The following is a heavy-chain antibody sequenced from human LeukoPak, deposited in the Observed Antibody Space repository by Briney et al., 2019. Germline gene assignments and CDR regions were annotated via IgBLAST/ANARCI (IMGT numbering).Heavy chain of an antibody. CDR2: IFPTSREI. J-gene: IGHJ4*02. V-gene: IGHV3-23*01. D-gene: IGHD6-19*01. CDR3: VRDRQWGSESEDH. Sequence: GGSLRLSCAASGFTFSSFAMIWVRQPPGKGLEWVSSIFPTSREIHYADSVRGRFTISRDNSKSTLSLQMNSLRAEDTAVYYCVRDRQWGSESEDHWGQGTLVTVSS. CDR1: GFTFSSFA.